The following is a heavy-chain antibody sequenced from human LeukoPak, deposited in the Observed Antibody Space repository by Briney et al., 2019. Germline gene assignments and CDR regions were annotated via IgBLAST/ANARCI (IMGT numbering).Heavy chain of an antibody. J-gene: IGHJ6*02. CDR3: ARGPPIGGIVAAYYYYYGMDV. CDR2: ISGSGGST. D-gene: IGHD1-26*01. CDR1: GFTFSSYA. V-gene: IGHV3-23*01. Sequence: GGSLRLSCAASGFTFSSYAMSWVRQAPGKGLEWVSAISGSGGSTYYADSVKGRFTISRDNSKNTLYLQMNSLRAEDTAVYYCARGPPIGGIVAAYYYYYGMDVWGQGTTVTVSS.